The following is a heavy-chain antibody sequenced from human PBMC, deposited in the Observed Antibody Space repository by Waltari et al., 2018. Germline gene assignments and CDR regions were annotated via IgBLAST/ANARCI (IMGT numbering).Heavy chain of an antibody. CDR1: GFPFTPFN. Sequence: EELLVESGGSFVRRGGSLRLSCSASGFPFTPFNINWVRQAPGKGLEWVAHVDWDGTTTTHADSVKGRFTISRDNSKNSVYLQMTNLRHEDTASYYCARDGPYYYYGLDVWGQGTTVTVSS. CDR2: VDWDGTTT. J-gene: IGHJ6*02. V-gene: IGHV3-20*04. CDR3: ARDGPYYYYGLDV.